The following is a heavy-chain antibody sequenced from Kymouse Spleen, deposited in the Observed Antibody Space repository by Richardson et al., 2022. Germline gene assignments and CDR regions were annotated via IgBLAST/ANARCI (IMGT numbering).Heavy chain of an antibody. D-gene: IGHD1-7*01. CDR3: ARGLNWNYGDGGMDV. J-gene: IGHJ6*02. V-gene: IGHV4-34*01. CDR1: GGSFSGYY. Sequence: QVQLQQWGAGLLKPSETLSLTCAVYGGSFSGYYWSWIRQPPGKGLEWIGEINHSGSTNYNPSLKSRVTISVDTSKNQFSLKLSSVTAADTAVYYCARGLNWNYGDGGMDVWGQGTTVTVSS. CDR2: INHSGST.